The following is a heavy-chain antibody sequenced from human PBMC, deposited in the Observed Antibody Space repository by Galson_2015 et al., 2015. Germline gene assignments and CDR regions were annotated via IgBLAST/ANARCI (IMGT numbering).Heavy chain of an antibody. CDR2: ISGGGVST. J-gene: IGHJ4*02. CDR3: AKAPTVTTFGY. Sequence: SLRLSCAASGFSFSTSAMSWVRQAPGKGLEWVSTISGGGVSTYYADSVKGRFTISRDNSKNTLYLQMNSLRAEDTAVYYCAKAPTVTTFGYWGQGTLNIVSS. V-gene: IGHV3-23*01. CDR1: GFSFSTSA. D-gene: IGHD4-17*01.